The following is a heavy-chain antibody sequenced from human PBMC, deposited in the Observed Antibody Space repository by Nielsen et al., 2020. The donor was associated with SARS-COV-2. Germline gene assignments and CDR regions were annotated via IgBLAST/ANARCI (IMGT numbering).Heavy chain of an antibody. CDR2: ISYDGSNK. CDR3: ATGTRVRGPIAKNYGMDV. Sequence: GESLKISCAASGFTFSSYGMHWVRQAPGKGLEWVALISYDGSNKYYADSVKGRFTVSRDNSKNTLYLQMNSLRAEDTAMYYCATGTRVRGPIAKNYGMDVWGQGTTVTVSS. J-gene: IGHJ6*02. D-gene: IGHD3-10*01. V-gene: IGHV3-30*03. CDR1: GFTFSSYG.